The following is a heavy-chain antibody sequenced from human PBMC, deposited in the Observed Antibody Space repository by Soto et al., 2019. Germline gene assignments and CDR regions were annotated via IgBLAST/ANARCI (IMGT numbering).Heavy chain of an antibody. J-gene: IGHJ6*02. CDR2: IYYSGST. V-gene: IGHV4-39*01. CDR3: ARSSGGAVPFWSGYYSRGLDV. CDR1: GGSISSSSYY. Sequence: SETLSHTCTVSGGSISSSSYYWCWIRQPPGKGLEWIGSIYYSGSTYYNPSLKSRVTISVDTSKNQFSLKLSSVTAADTAVYYCARSSGGAVPFWSGYYSRGLDVWGQGTTVTVSS. D-gene: IGHD3-3*01.